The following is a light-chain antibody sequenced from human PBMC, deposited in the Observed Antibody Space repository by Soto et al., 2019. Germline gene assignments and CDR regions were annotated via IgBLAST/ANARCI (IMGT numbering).Light chain of an antibody. CDR2: GAS. V-gene: IGKV3-15*01. J-gene: IGKJ2*01. CDR3: QQYNDWSYT. Sequence: EIVMTQSQATLSVSPGERATLACRASQSVSSNLAWYQQRPGQAPRLLMYGASTRGAGIPARFSGSGSGTEFTLTISSLQSEDFAVYYCQQYNDWSYTFGQGTKLEIK. CDR1: QSVSSN.